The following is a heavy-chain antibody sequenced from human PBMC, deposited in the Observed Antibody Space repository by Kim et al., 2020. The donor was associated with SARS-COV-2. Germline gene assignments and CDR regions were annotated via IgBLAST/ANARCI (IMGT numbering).Heavy chain of an antibody. D-gene: IGHD1-26*01. CDR2: ISGSGGST. CDR3: AKDHSPRGGSYSYFDY. V-gene: IGHV3-23*01. Sequence: GGSLRLSCAASGFTFSSYAMSWVRQAPGKGLEWVSAISGSGGSTYYADSVKGRFTISRDNSKNTLYLQMNSLRAEDTAVYYCAKDHSPRGGSYSYFDYWGQGTLVTVSS. J-gene: IGHJ4*02. CDR1: GFTFSSYA.